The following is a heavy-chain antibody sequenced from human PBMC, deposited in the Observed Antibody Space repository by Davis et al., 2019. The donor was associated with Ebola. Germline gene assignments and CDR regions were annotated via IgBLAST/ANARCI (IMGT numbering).Heavy chain of an antibody. CDR2: IPQSGST. J-gene: IGHJ3*02. CDR1: GVSISTPNW. CDR3: ARGIYYAFDI. D-gene: IGHD1-26*01. V-gene: IGHV4-4*02. Sequence: MPSETLSLTCAVSGVSISTPNWWSWVRLPPGKGPEWIGEIPQSGSTSYNPSLKSRVTISLDKSKNQFSLKLSSVTAADTALYYCARGIYYAFDIWGQGTMVTVSS.